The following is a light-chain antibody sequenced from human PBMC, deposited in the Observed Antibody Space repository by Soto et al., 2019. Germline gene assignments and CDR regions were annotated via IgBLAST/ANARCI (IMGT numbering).Light chain of an antibody. CDR3: QQYNNWPRT. CDR1: QSISNY. V-gene: IGKV3-15*01. J-gene: IGKJ1*01. Sequence: EILLTQSPATLSLSPGEIATRSWRASQSISNYLAWYQQKPGQAPRLLISYASTRATGIPARFSGSGSGTEFTLTISSLQSEDFAVYYCQQYNNWPRTFGQGTKVDVK. CDR2: YAS.